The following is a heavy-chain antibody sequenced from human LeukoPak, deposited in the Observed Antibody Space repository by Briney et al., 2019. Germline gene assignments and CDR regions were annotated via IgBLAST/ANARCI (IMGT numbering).Heavy chain of an antibody. CDR3: ARADIFYSGGFDY. D-gene: IGHD2-15*01. Sequence: SETLSLTCIVSGGSISSYYWSWIRQPAGKGLEWIGRIYSSGDTYYSPSLKSRVTMSVDSSKNQFSLKLSSVTAADTAVYYCARADIFYSGGFDYWGQGTLVTVSS. CDR2: IYSSGDT. V-gene: IGHV4-4*07. J-gene: IGHJ4*02. CDR1: GGSISSYY.